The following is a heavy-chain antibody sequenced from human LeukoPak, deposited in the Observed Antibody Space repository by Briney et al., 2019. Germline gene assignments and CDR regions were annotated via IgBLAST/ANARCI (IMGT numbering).Heavy chain of an antibody. Sequence: SVDVSCKPSGDTATNYEINLVRQATREGLEWMAWMNPNSGNTGYAQKLQGRVTITRNTSISTAYMELSSLRSEDTAVYYCARVKPWDGYNPYYFDYWGQGTLVTVSS. CDR3: ARVKPWDGYNPYYFDY. V-gene: IGHV1-8*03. CDR1: GDTATNYE. CDR2: MNPNSGNT. D-gene: IGHD5-24*01. J-gene: IGHJ4*02.